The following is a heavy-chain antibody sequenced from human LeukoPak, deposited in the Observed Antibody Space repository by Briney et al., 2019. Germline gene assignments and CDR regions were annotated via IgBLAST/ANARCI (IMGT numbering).Heavy chain of an antibody. Sequence: GESLRISCKGFGYSFTSYWISWVRQMPGKGLEWMGRIDPSDSYTNYSPSFQGHVTISADKSISTAYLQWSSLKASDTAMYYCARRYYDSSRTNYYYYGMDVWGQGTTVTVSS. J-gene: IGHJ6*02. V-gene: IGHV5-10-1*01. CDR2: IDPSDSYT. CDR3: ARRYYDSSRTNYYYYGMDV. D-gene: IGHD3-22*01. CDR1: GYSFTSYW.